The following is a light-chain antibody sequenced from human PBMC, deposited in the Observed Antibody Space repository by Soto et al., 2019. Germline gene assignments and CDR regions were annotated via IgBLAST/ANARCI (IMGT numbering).Light chain of an antibody. V-gene: IGKV1-17*01. CDR3: LQHHNYPPLT. J-gene: IGKJ4*01. CDR2: AAS. CDR1: QDIRNE. Sequence: DIQMTQSPSSLSASVGDRVTITCRASQDIRNELAWYQQKPGKVPKRLIYAASSLQSGVPSRFSGSGSGTEFTLTLRSRQPEDFATYYCLQHHNYPPLTLGGGTKVEIK.